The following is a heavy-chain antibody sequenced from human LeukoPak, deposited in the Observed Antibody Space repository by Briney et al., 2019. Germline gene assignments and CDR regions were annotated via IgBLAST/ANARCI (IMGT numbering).Heavy chain of an antibody. CDR2: FTSSGGST. V-gene: IGHV3-23*01. CDR1: GFTFSSYA. Sequence: GGSLRLSCAASGFTFSSYAMSWVRQAPGKGLEWVSVFTSSGGSTYYADSVKGRFTISRDNSKNTLYLQMNSLRAEDTAVYCCAKDAVAPGSGGDYFDYWGQGTLVTVSS. CDR3: AKDAVAPGSGGDYFDY. D-gene: IGHD3-10*01. J-gene: IGHJ4*02.